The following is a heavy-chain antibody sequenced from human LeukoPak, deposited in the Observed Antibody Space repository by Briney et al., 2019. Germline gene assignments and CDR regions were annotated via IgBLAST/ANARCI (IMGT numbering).Heavy chain of an antibody. CDR2: IYAGDSDT. CDR1: GYTFTTYW. CDR3: VILNHPDGRVY. J-gene: IGHJ4*02. D-gene: IGHD5-24*01. V-gene: IGHV5-51*01. Sequence: GESLKISCQGSGYTFTTYWIGWVRQLPGEGLEWMAIIYAGDSDTKYSPSFQGQVSISTDRSISTAYLQWSSLKASDTAIYYCVILNHPDGRVYWGQGTLVTVSS.